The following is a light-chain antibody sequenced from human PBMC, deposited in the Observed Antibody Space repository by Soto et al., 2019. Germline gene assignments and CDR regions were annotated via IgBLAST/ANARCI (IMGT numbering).Light chain of an antibody. V-gene: IGLV2-14*01. CDR1: SSDVGGYNY. J-gene: IGLJ2*01. CDR2: EVS. CDR3: SSYTTSSVV. Sequence: QSVLTQPASVSGSPGQSITISCTGTSSDVGGYNYVSWYQQHPGKAPKLMIYEVSNRPSGLSNRFSGSKSGNTASLTISGLQAEDEADYYCSSYTTSSVVFGGGTQLTVL.